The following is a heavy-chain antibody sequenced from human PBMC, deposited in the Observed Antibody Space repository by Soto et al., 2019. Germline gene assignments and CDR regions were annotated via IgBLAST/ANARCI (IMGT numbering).Heavy chain of an antibody. CDR1: GGSISSGGYY. CDR2: IYYSGST. J-gene: IGHJ4*02. V-gene: IGHV4-31*03. Sequence: QVQLQESGPGLVKPSQTLSLTCTVSGGSISSGGYYWSWIRQHPGKGLEWIGYIYYSGSTYYNPSIRGRVTISVNTSKNQVSLKLSSVTAADTAVYYCARGGCSGGSCFDYWGQGTLVTVSS. CDR3: ARGGCSGGSCFDY. D-gene: IGHD2-15*01.